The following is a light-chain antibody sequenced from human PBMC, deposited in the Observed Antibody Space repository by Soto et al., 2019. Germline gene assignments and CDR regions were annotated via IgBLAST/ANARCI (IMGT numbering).Light chain of an antibody. CDR3: AAWDDSLKGVV. CDR2: SNT. V-gene: IGLV1-44*01. J-gene: IGLJ7*01. Sequence: QAVVTQPPSASGTPGQTIAISCSGGSSNIGSHTVNWYQQLPGTAPRLLIYSNTQRPSGVPDRFSGSKSGTSASLAISGLQSEYEGDYYCAAWDDSLKGVVFGGGTQLTVL. CDR1: SSNIGSHT.